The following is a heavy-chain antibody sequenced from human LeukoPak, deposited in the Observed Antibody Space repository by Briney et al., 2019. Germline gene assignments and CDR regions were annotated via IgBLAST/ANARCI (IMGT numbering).Heavy chain of an antibody. CDR2: ISGSGGVS. D-gene: IGHD1-26*01. CDR1: GFTFTTYA. J-gene: IGHJ4*02. CDR3: AKSGRGASRADFDY. V-gene: IGHV3-23*01. Sequence: PGGSLRLSCAASGFTFTTYAMSWVRQAPGKGLEWVSAISGSGGVSDYADSVKGRFTISRDNSKNTLYLQMNSLRAEDTAVYYCAKSGRGASRADFDYWGQGTLVTVSS.